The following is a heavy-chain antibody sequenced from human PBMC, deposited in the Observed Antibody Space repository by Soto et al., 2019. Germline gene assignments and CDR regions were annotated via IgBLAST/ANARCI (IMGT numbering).Heavy chain of an antibody. D-gene: IGHD1-26*01. CDR1: GYTFTSYD. J-gene: IGHJ3*02. Sequence: ASVKVSCKASGYTFTSYDINWVRQATGQGLEWMGWMNPNSGNTGYAQKFQGRVTMTRNTSISTAYMELSSLRSEDTAVYYCARGYSESYPSSDAFDIWGQGTMVTVSS. V-gene: IGHV1-8*01. CDR3: ARGYSESYPSSDAFDI. CDR2: MNPNSGNT.